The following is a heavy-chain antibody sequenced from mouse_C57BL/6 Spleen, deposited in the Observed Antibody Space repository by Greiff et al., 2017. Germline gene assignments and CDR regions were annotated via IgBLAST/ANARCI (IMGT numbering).Heavy chain of an antibody. CDR1: GYTFTSYW. V-gene: IGHV1-59*01. Sequence: QVQLQQPGAELVRPGTSVKLSCKASGYTFTSYWMHWVKQRPGQGLEWIGVIDPSDSYTNYNQKFKGKATLTVDTSSSTAYMQLSSLTSEDSAVYYCGRSRKVTGYFDVWGTGTTVTVSS. J-gene: IGHJ1*03. CDR3: GRSRKVTGYFDV. CDR2: IDPSDSYT. D-gene: IGHD2-13*01.